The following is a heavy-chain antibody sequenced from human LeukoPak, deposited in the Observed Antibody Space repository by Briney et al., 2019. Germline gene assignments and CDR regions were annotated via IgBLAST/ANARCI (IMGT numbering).Heavy chain of an antibody. CDR1: GFTLSTNA. J-gene: IGHJ4*02. Sequence: GGSLRLSCLTSGFTLSTNAMSWVRQAPGKGLEWISGISGSGASTYYADSVKGRFTISRDNAENSLYLQMNSLRAEDTAVYYCTIDKLELRQFDSWGQGTLVTVSS. V-gene: IGHV3-23*01. CDR2: ISGSGAST. D-gene: IGHD1-7*01. CDR3: TIDKLELRQFDS.